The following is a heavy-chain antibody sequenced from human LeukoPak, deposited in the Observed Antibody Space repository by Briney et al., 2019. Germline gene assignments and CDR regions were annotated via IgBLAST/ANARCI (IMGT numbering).Heavy chain of an antibody. CDR3: ARELEWLSPYYYYGMDV. D-gene: IGHD3-3*01. CDR2: IKQDGSEK. V-gene: IGHV3-7*01. J-gene: IGHJ6*02. Sequence: PGGSLRLSCVASGFTFSSYWMSWVRQAPGKGLEWVANIKQDGSEKYYVDSVKGRFTISRDNAKNSLYLQMNSLRAEDTAVYYCARELEWLSPYYYYGMDVWGQGTTVTVSS. CDR1: GFTFSSYW.